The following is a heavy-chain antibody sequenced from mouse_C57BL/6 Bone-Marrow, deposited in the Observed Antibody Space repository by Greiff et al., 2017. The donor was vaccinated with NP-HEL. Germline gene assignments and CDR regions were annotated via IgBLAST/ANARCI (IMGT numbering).Heavy chain of an antibody. V-gene: IGHV5-4*01. CDR3: AREGYAMDD. Sequence: EVQLVESGGGLVKPGGSLKLSCAASGFTFSSYAMSWVRQTPEKRLEWVATISDGGSYTYYPDNVKGRFTISRDNAKNNLYLQMSHLKSEDTAMYYCAREGYAMDDWGQGTSVTVSS. J-gene: IGHJ4*01. CDR2: ISDGGSYT. CDR1: GFTFSSYA.